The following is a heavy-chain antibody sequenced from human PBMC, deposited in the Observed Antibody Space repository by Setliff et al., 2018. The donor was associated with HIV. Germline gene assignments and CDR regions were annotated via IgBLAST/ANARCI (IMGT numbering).Heavy chain of an antibody. CDR2: IKSKTDGGTT. Sequence: KTGGSLRLSCAASGFTFSNAWMCWVRQAPGKGLEWVGRIKSKTDGGTTDYAAPVKGRFTISRDDSKNTLYLQMNSLKTEDTAVYYCTTRTNFWSGYYTGNSGQGTLVTVSS. CDR1: GFTFSNAW. CDR3: TTRTNFWSGYYTGN. J-gene: IGHJ4*02. D-gene: IGHD3-3*01. V-gene: IGHV3-15*01.